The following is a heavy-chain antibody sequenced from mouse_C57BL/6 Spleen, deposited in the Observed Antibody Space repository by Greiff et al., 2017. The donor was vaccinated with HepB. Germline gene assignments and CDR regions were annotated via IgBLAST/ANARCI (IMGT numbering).Heavy chain of an antibody. D-gene: IGHD3-3*01. J-gene: IGHJ4*01. CDR1: GFTFSDYY. Sequence: EVQVVESGGGLVQPGGSLKLSCAASGFTFSDYYMYWVRQTPEKRLEWVAYISNGGGSTYYPDTVKGRFTISRDNAKNTLYLQMSRLKSEDTAMYYCARQEGDAGYAMDCWGQGTSVTVSS. CDR3: ARQEGDAGYAMDC. CDR2: ISNGGGST. V-gene: IGHV5-12*01.